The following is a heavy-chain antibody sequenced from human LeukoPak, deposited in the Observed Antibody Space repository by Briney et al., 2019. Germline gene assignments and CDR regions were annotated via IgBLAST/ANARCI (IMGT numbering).Heavy chain of an antibody. V-gene: IGHV1-18*01. CDR2: ISAYNGNT. Sequence: ASVKVSCKASGYTFTSYGISWVRQAPGQGLEWMGWISAYNGNTNYAQKLQGRVTMTEDTSTDTAYMELSSLRSEDTAVYYCATGQYSSSWPYWGQGTLVTVSS. CDR1: GYTFTSYG. D-gene: IGHD6-13*01. J-gene: IGHJ4*02. CDR3: ATGQYSSSWPY.